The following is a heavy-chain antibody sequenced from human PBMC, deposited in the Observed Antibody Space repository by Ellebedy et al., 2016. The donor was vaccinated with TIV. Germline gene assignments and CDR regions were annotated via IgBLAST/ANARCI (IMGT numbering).Heavy chain of an antibody. V-gene: IGHV1-18*04. CDR3: ARDHGTKSVDY. CDR2: ISGNGENT. Sequence: AASVKVSCKASGYTFTNYYMNWVRQAPGRGLEWMGWISGNGENTNYEQKFQGRVTMTADTSTSTIYMELRSLRSDDTAVYFCARDHGTKSVDYWGQGTLVTVSS. J-gene: IGHJ4*02. CDR1: GYTFTNYY.